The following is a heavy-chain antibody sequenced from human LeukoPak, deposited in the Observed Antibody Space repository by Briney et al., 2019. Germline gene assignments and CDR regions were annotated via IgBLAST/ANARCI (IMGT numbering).Heavy chain of an antibody. D-gene: IGHD1-26*01. CDR1: GFTFSSYG. Sequence: QSGGSLRLSCAASGFTFSSYGMHWVRQAPGKGLEWVAVISYDGSNKYYADSVKGRFTISRDNAKNSLYLQINSLGAEDTAVYYCARDPYSGGYGDYYYYYMDVWGKGTTVTISS. J-gene: IGHJ6*03. CDR2: ISYDGSNK. CDR3: ARDPYSGGYGDYYYYYMDV. V-gene: IGHV3-30*03.